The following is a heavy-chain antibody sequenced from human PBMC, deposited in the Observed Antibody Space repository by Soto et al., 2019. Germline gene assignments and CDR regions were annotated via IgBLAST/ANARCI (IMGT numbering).Heavy chain of an antibody. CDR2: ISYDGSNK. D-gene: IGHD6-13*01. CDR3: AKRYSSSWDPEHDYYYYGMDV. Sequence: LRLSCAASGFTFSSYGMHWVRQAPGKGLEWVAVISYDGSNKYYADSVKGRFTISRDNSKNTLYLQMNSLRAEDTAVYYCAKRYSSSWDPEHDYYYYGMDVWGQGTTVTVSS. CDR1: GFTFSSYG. J-gene: IGHJ6*02. V-gene: IGHV3-30*18.